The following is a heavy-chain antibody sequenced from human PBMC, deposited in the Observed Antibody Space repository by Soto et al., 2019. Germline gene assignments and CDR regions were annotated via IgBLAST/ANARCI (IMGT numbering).Heavy chain of an antibody. Sequence: ASVKVSCKASGDTLTSYYMHWVRQAPGQGLEWMGIINPSGGSTIYAQKFQVRVTMTRDTSTSTVYMELSSLRSEDTAVYYCASPSLAVAGSDGFDIWGQGTMVTVSS. CDR3: ASPSLAVAGSDGFDI. J-gene: IGHJ3*02. D-gene: IGHD6-19*01. CDR2: INPSGGST. CDR1: GDTLTSYY. V-gene: IGHV1-46*01.